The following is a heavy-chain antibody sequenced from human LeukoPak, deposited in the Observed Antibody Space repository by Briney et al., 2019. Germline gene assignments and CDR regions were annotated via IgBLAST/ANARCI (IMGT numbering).Heavy chain of an antibody. J-gene: IGHJ6*02. CDR3: ARDGRHSSSWYSYYYYYGMDV. Sequence: GASVKVSCKASGYTFTGYYMHWVRQAPGQGLEWMGWINPNSSGTNYAQKFQGRVTMTRDTSISTAYMELSRPRSDDTAVYYCARDGRHSSSWYSYYYYYGMDVWGQGTTVTVSS. V-gene: IGHV1-2*02. CDR2: INPNSSGT. D-gene: IGHD6-13*01. CDR1: GYTFTGYY.